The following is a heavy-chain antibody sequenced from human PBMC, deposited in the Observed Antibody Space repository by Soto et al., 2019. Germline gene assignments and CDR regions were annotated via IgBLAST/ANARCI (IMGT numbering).Heavy chain of an antibody. CDR1: GFSPTSRPMG. CDR2: IYWDDDK. CDR3: AHRLSGYNWNGGYFDY. D-gene: IGHD1-1*01. J-gene: IGHJ4*02. Sequence: QITLKESGPTRVKPTQTLTLTCTFSGFSPTSRPMGVGWIRQPPGKALEWLVFIYWDDDKRYSPSLKSRLTITKDTSGNQMVLTMTNMDPVDTATYYCAHRLSGYNWNGGYFDYWGQGALVTVSS. V-gene: IGHV2-5*02.